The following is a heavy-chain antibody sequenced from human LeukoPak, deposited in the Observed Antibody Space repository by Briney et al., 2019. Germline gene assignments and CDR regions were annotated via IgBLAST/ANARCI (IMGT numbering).Heavy chain of an antibody. CDR1: GFTFSSYA. CDR2: ISSSGSTI. D-gene: IGHD6-19*01. Sequence: GGSLRLSCAASGFTFSSYAMSWARQAPGKGLEWVSAISSSGSTIYYADSVKGRFTISRDNAKNSLYLQMNSLRAEDTAVYYCARYIAVAGFDYWGQGTLVTVSS. J-gene: IGHJ4*02. CDR3: ARYIAVAGFDY. V-gene: IGHV3-21*04.